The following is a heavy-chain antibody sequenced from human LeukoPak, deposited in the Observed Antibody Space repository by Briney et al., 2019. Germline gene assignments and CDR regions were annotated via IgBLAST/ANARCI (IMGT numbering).Heavy chain of an antibody. CDR1: GYSISSGYY. D-gene: IGHD2-15*01. Sequence: SETLSLTCAVSGYSISSGYYWGWIRQPPGKGLEWIGSIYHSGSTYYNPSLKSRVTISVDTSKNQFSLKLSSVTAADTAVYYCARQIGYCSGGSCYSYFDYWGQGTLVTVSS. J-gene: IGHJ4*02. CDR2: IYHSGST. V-gene: IGHV4-38-2*01. CDR3: ARQIGYCSGGSCYSYFDY.